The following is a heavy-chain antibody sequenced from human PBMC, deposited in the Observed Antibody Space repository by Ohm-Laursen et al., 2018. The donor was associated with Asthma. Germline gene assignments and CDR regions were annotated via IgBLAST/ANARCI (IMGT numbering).Heavy chain of an antibody. CDR3: ASLSDYYYDSSGYHAFDI. J-gene: IGHJ3*02. V-gene: IGHV3-21*01. CDR1: GFTFSSYS. D-gene: IGHD3-22*01. CDR2: ISSSSSYI. Sequence: GSLRLSCAASGFTFSSYSMNWVRQAPGKGLEWVSSISSSSSYIYYADSVKGRFTISRDNAKNSLYLQMNSLRAEDTAVYYCASLSDYYYDSSGYHAFDIWGQGTMVTVSS.